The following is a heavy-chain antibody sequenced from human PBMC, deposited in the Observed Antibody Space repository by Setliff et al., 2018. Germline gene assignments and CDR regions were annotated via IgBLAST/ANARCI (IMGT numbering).Heavy chain of an antibody. V-gene: IGHV1-46*01. CDR2: MNPGRGSR. CDR3: ARGGHIRYDYYYMDV. CDR1: GYIFTNYY. Sequence: SCKTSGYIFTNYYVHWVRQAPGQGLEWMGVMNPGRGSRNYAQGFQGRVTMTSDTSTSTVYMELSSLRSEDTALYYCARGGHIRYDYYYMDVWGKGTTVTVSS. J-gene: IGHJ6*03. D-gene: IGHD5-18*01.